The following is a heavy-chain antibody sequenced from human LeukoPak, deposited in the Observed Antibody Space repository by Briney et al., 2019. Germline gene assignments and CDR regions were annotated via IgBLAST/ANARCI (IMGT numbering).Heavy chain of an antibody. CDR3: ARLRRNSDRSDFFYYYDH. J-gene: IGHJ4*02. V-gene: IGHV3-21*01. CDR2: VNTVSSYI. D-gene: IGHD3-22*01. Sequence: RGSLRLSCAASGFTFSDYSMNWVRQAPGKGLEWVASVNTVSSYIYYADSMRGRFTISRDNAKNSLFLQMNSLRAEDTAVYYCARLRRNSDRSDFFYYYDHWGQGTLVTVSS. CDR1: GFTFSDYS.